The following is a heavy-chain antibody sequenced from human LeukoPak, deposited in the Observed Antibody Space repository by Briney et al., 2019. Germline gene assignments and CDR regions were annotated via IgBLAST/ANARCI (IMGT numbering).Heavy chain of an antibody. CDR3: ARAAPGPLRGVRGVTVFDY. D-gene: IGHD3-10*01. CDR2: IYYSGST. Sequence: SETLSLTCTVSGGSITSSNYYWGWIRQPPEKGLEWIGYIYYSGSTNYNPSLKSRVTISVDTSKNQFSLKLSSVTAADTAVYYCARAAPGPLRGVRGVTVFDYWGQGTLVTVSS. V-gene: IGHV4-61*05. CDR1: GGSITSSNYY. J-gene: IGHJ4*02.